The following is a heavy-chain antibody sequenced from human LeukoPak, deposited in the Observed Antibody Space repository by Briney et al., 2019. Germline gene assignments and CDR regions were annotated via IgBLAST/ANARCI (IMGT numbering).Heavy chain of an antibody. D-gene: IGHD5-12*01. J-gene: IGHJ4*02. Sequence: GGSLRLSCGASGFSFSNYAMTWVRQAPGKGLEWVSGISDSGSTAFYADSVKGRFTSSGDNPKNTLYLQINSLRAEDTAVYYCAKDMQTWPRFPDYWGQGTLVTVSS. CDR3: AKDMQTWPRFPDY. CDR2: ISDSGSTA. CDR1: GFSFSNYA. V-gene: IGHV3-23*01.